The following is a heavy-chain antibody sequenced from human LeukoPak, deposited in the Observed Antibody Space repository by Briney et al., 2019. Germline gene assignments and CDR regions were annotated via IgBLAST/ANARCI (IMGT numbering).Heavy chain of an antibody. J-gene: IGHJ6*03. CDR1: GYTFTGYY. CDR3: ARPQVGQGGNGYLYYYYYMDV. D-gene: IGHD2-21*01. V-gene: IGHV1-2*02. Sequence: ASVKVSCKASGYTFTGYYMHWVRQAPGQGLEWMGWINPNSGGTNYAQKFQGRVTMTRDTSISTAYMELSRLRSDDTAVYYCARPQVGQGGNGYLYYYYYMDVWGKGTTVTVSS. CDR2: INPNSGGT.